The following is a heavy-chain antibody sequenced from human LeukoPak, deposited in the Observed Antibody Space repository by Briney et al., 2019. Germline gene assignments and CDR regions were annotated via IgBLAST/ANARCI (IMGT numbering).Heavy chain of an antibody. Sequence: PSETLSLTCAVSGGSISSGGYSWSWIRQPPGKGLEWIGYIYYSGSTYYNPSLKSRVTISVDTSKNQFSLKLSSVTAADTAVYYCARDGPYSSSWYVAYWGQGTLVTVSS. V-gene: IGHV4-30-4*07. J-gene: IGHJ4*02. CDR2: IYYSGST. CDR3: ARDGPYSSSWYVAY. D-gene: IGHD6-13*01. CDR1: GGSISSGGYS.